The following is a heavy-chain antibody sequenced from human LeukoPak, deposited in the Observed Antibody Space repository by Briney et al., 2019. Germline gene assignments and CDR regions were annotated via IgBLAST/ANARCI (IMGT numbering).Heavy chain of an antibody. CDR1: GFTFSSYW. CDR3: ARESGSVTSEVDFDS. V-gene: IGHV3-7*01. J-gene: IGHJ4*02. CDR2: IRQDGSQN. D-gene: IGHD4-17*01. Sequence: PGGSLRLSCAASGFTFSSYWMSCVRQAPGKGREWVATIRQDGSQNYYVDCGKGRFTISRDNAQTSLYLQMNSLRAEDTAVYYCARESGSVTSEVDFDSWGQGTLVTVSS.